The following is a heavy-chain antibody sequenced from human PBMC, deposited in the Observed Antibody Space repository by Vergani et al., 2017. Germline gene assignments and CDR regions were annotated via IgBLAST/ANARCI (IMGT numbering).Heavy chain of an antibody. CDR1: GFTFSSYS. D-gene: IGHD3-22*01. V-gene: IGHV3-30-3*01. J-gene: IGHJ3*02. CDR2: ISYDGSNK. Sequence: QVQLVESGGGVVQPGRSLRLSCAASGFTFSSYSMHWVRQAPGKGLEWVAVISYDGSNKYYADSVKGRFTISRDNSKNTLYLQMNSLRAEDTAVYYCASASGYYDSSGYYGEVLFAFVIWGQGTMVTVSS. CDR3: ASASGYYDSSGYYGEVLFAFVI.